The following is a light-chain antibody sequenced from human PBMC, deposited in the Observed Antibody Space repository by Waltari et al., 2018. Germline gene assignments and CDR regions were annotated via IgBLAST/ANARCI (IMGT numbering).Light chain of an antibody. CDR3: QSTDSSGSCRV. V-gene: IGLV3-25*03. CDR2: KDG. J-gene: IGLJ2*01. Sequence: QQKQGRAVGVVISKDGERTSGIPERFSGSSSGITVTLTIGGDQAEDEADNYWQSTDSSGSCRVFGGGTKLTVL.